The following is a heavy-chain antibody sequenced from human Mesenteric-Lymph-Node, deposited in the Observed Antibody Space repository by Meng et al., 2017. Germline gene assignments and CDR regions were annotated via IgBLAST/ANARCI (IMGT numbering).Heavy chain of an antibody. V-gene: IGHV3-72*01. CDR3: ARDLSGIGSQDGY. CDR1: GFTISDYF. D-gene: IGHD3-22*01. CDR2: SRNKVHSYTT. J-gene: IGHJ4*02. Sequence: LSLTCAASGFTISDYFLDWVRQAPGKGLEWVGRSRNKVHSYTTEYAASVKGRFTISRDDSKNSLYLQMNSLKTEDTAVYYCARDLSGIGSQDGYWGQGTMVTVSS.